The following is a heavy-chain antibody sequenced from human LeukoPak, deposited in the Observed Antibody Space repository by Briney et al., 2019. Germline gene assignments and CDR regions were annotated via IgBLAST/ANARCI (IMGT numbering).Heavy chain of an antibody. CDR3: ARVGYCSSTSCYPPFDY. J-gene: IGHJ4*02. CDR1: GYTFTSYG. Sequence: ASAKVSCKASGYTFTSYGISWVRQAPGQGLEWMGWISAYNGNTNYAQKLQGRVTMTTDTSTSTAYMELRSLRSDDTAVYYCARVGYCSSTSCYPPFDYWGQGTLVTVSS. D-gene: IGHD2-2*01. V-gene: IGHV1-18*01. CDR2: ISAYNGNT.